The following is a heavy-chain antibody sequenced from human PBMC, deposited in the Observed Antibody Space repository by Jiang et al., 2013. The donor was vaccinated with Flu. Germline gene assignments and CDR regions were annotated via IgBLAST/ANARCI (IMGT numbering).Heavy chain of an antibody. CDR2: TYYRSQWYN. V-gene: IGHV6-1*01. J-gene: IGHJ4*02. D-gene: IGHD3-10*01. CDR3: VGFSNYNSGTFWTD. Sequence: QTLSLTCAISGDSVSSNNVAWNWIRQSPSRGLEWLGRTYYRSQWYNDYAASVKSRITIKPDTSTNQFTLRLNSVTPEDTAVYYCVGFSNYNSGTFWTDWGQGTHVTVSS. CDR1: GDSVSSNNVA.